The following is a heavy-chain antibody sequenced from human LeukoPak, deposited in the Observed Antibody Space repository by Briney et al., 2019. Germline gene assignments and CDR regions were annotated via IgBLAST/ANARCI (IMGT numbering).Heavy chain of an antibody. Sequence: GGSLRLSCAASGFTFSSYWMSWVRQAPGKGLEWVANIKQDGSEKYYVDSVKGRFTISRDNAKNTLYLQMNSLRAEDTAVYYCARGATLEWLFYYYMDVWGKGTTVTVSS. CDR2: IKQDGSEK. D-gene: IGHD3-3*01. CDR1: GFTFSSYW. J-gene: IGHJ6*03. CDR3: ARGATLEWLFYYYMDV. V-gene: IGHV3-7*01.